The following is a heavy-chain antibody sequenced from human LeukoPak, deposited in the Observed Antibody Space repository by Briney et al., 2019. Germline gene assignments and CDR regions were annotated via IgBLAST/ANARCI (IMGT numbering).Heavy chain of an antibody. CDR1: GFILGSYG. CDR2: ISRRSSNI. D-gene: IGHD1-1*01. J-gene: IGHJ6*03. Sequence: GGSLRLSCTASGFILGSYGMHWVRQAPGKGLEWVSYISRRSSNIYYADSVKGRFTITRDDAKNSLYLQMNSLRAEDTAAYYCAREDNLGNYYNFYMDVWGKGTTVSVSS. V-gene: IGHV3-48*01. CDR3: AREDNLGNYYNFYMDV.